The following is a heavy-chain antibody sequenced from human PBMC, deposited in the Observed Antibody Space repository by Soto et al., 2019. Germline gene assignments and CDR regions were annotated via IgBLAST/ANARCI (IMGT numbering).Heavy chain of an antibody. CDR3: ARDMEGARKAFDF. CDR2: INAGNGAT. J-gene: IGHJ3*01. V-gene: IGHV1-3*01. D-gene: IGHD1-26*01. CDR1: GYTFTSYA. Sequence: VEVSSKDSGYTFTSYAMHWVRQAPGQRLEWMGWINAGNGATKYSKKFQGRVTITRDTSASKVYMELSSVRSEDTAVYYCARDMEGARKAFDFWGQGTMVTVSS.